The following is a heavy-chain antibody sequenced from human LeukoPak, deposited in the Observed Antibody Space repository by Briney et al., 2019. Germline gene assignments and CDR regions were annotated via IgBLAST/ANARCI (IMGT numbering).Heavy chain of an antibody. Sequence: QTGGSLILSCVASGFTFTSHGMNWVRQAPGKGLEWVSYISISGSTIYYAYSVKGRFTFSRANAKKSLYLEMNSLSAEDTVVYYCRELGITMIGGVWGKGTTVTISS. J-gene: IGHJ6*04. CDR2: ISISGSTI. V-gene: IGHV3-48*03. D-gene: IGHD3-10*02. CDR1: GFTFTSHG. CDR3: RELGITMIGGV.